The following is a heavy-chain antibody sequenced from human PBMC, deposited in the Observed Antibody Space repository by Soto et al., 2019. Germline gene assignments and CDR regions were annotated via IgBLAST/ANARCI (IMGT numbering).Heavy chain of an antibody. CDR1: GFTFSSYA. CDR2: ISASGDAT. V-gene: IGHV3-23*01. Sequence: EVQLLESGGGLVQPGGSLRLSCAASGFTFSSYAMAWVRQAPGKGLDWVSGISASGDATYYADSVKGRVTISRDNSQNTLYLHMRRLRAEDTAVYYWAKSYWGGNTGYLDLWGRGTLATVSS. J-gene: IGHJ2*01. CDR3: AKSYWGGNTGYLDL. D-gene: IGHD7-27*01.